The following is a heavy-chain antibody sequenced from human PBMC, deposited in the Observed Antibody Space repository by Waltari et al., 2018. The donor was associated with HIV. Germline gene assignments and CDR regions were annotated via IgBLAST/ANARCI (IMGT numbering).Heavy chain of an antibody. Sequence: QVQLQESGPGLVKPSETLSLTCSVSDYSITSGYYWGWIRKSPRRGLEGIGSIAHSCTTVYSQSLKSRITLFRNTSKNQFFLKLTSATAADTAVYYCASTYYDLLEGWYFDFWGQGRLVTVSS. V-gene: IGHV4-38-2*02. CDR2: IAHSCTT. CDR1: DYSITSGYY. D-gene: IGHD3-3*01. CDR3: ASTYYDLLEGWYFDF. J-gene: IGHJ4*02.